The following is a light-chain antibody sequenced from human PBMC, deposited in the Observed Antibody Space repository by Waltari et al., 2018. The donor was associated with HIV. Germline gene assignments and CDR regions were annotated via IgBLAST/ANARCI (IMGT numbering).Light chain of an antibody. J-gene: IGLJ1*01. V-gene: IGLV1-47*01. CDR3: AAWDDSLSGYV. Sequence: QSVLTQPPSASGTPGQRVTISCSGSSYNIGSSYVYWYQQVPGTAPKLLIYSSNHRPSGVPDRFSGSKSGTSASLAISGLRSEDEADYYCAAWDDSLSGYVFGTGTKVTVL. CDR2: SSN. CDR1: SYNIGSSY.